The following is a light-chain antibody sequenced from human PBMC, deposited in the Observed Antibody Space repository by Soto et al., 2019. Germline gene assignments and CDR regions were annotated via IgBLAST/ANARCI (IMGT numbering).Light chain of an antibody. V-gene: IGKV1-39*01. J-gene: IGKJ4*01. Sequence: DIQMTQSPSSLSASVGDRVTITCRASQSISNYLNWYQQKPGKAPKLLIYAASSLQSGVPSRFSGSGSGTDFTLTISSPQPEDFATYYCQQSYSTPVTFGGGTKVEIK. CDR1: QSISNY. CDR3: QQSYSTPVT. CDR2: AAS.